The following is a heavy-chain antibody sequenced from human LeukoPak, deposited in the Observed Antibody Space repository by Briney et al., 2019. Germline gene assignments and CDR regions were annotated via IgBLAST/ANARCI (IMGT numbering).Heavy chain of an antibody. V-gene: IGHV1-69*13. CDR2: IIPIFGTA. Sequence: SVKVSCKASGGTFSSYAISGVRQAPGQGLEWMGGIIPIFGTANYAQKFQGRVTITADESTSTAYMELSSLRSEDTAVYYCARDHCSGGSCYSGIYYYYYGMDVWGQGTTVTVSS. J-gene: IGHJ6*02. CDR1: GGTFSSYA. CDR3: ARDHCSGGSCYSGIYYYYYGMDV. D-gene: IGHD2-15*01.